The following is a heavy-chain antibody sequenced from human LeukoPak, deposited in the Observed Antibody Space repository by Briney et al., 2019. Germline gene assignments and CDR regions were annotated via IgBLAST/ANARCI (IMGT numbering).Heavy chain of an antibody. J-gene: IGHJ6*03. CDR2: ISWNSGSI. V-gene: IGHV3-9*01. D-gene: IGHD2-15*01. CDR1: GFTFDEHA. CDR3: VKDHCSSSSCFPNYYYYMDV. Sequence: GRSLRLSCAGSGFTFDEHAMHWVRQAPGKGLEWVSGISWNSGSIAYADSVKGRFTISRDNAKNLLFLQMSSLRAADTALYYCVKDHCSSSSCFPNYYYYMDVWGTGTTVTVSS.